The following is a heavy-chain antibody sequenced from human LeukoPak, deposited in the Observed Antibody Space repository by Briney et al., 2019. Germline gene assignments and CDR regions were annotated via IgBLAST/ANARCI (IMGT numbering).Heavy chain of an antibody. J-gene: IGHJ5*02. CDR3: ARDRGYYDSSGPTGFDP. V-gene: IGHV4-31*03. CDR1: GGSISSGGYY. Sequence: SETLSLTCTVSGGSISSGGYYWSWIRQHPGKGLEWIGYIYYSGSTYYNPSLKSRVTISVDTSKNQFSLKLSSATAADTAVYYCARDRGYYDSSGPTGFDPWGQGTLVTVSS. CDR2: IYYSGST. D-gene: IGHD3-22*01.